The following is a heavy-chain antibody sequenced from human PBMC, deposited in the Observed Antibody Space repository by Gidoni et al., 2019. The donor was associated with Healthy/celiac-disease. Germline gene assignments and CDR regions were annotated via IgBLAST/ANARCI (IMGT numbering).Heavy chain of an antibody. D-gene: IGHD6-19*01. CDR2: IYTSGST. J-gene: IGHJ4*02. Sequence: QVQLQESGPGLVKPSETLSLTCTVSGGSISSYYWSWSRQPAGKGLEWIGRIYTSGSTNSNPSLKSRVTMSVDTSKTQFSLKLSSVTAADTAVYYCARADNYWYSSGWTPFDYWGQGTLVTVSS. CDR3: ARADNYWYSSGWTPFDY. CDR1: GGSISSYY. V-gene: IGHV4-4*07.